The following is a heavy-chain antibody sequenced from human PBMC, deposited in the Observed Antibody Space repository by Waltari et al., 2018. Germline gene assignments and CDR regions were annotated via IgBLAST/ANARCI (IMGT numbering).Heavy chain of an antibody. CDR2: IYHSGST. CDR3: ASPIFGVVNTGGPFDY. V-gene: IGHV4-38-2*01. J-gene: IGHJ4*02. Sequence: QVQLQESGPGLVKPSETLSLSCAVSGYSISSGYYWGWTRQPPGKGLEWIGSIYHSGSTYYNPSLKSRVTISVDTSKNQFSLKLSSVTAADTAVYYCASPIFGVVNTGGPFDYWGQGTLVTVSS. D-gene: IGHD3-3*01. CDR1: GYSISSGYY.